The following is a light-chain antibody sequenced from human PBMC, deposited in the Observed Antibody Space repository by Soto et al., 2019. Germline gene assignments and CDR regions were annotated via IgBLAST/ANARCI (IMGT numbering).Light chain of an antibody. V-gene: IGKV1-8*01. Sequence: AIRMTQSPSSLSASTGERVTITCRASQGISIYLAWYQQKSVKAPKLLIYAASTLQSGVPSRFSGSGSGTDFTLIISCLQSEDFATYYCQQYYSYPRTFGQGTKV. CDR2: AAS. J-gene: IGKJ1*01. CDR3: QQYYSYPRT. CDR1: QGISIY.